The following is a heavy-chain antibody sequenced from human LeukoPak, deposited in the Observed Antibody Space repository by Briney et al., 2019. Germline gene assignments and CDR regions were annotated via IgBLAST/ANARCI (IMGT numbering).Heavy chain of an antibody. J-gene: IGHJ4*02. V-gene: IGHV1-69*04. CDR1: GGTFSSYA. CDR2: IIPILGIA. CDR3: ARGGHGYNHFDY. D-gene: IGHD5-24*01. Sequence: GASVKVSCKASGGTFSSYAISWVRQAPGQGLEWMGRIIPILGIANYAQKFQGRVTITADKSTSTAYMELSSLRSEDTAVYYCARGGHGYNHFDYWGQGTLVTVSS.